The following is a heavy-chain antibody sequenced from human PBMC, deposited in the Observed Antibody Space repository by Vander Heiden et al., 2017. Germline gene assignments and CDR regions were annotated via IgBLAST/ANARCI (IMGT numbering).Heavy chain of an antibody. D-gene: IGHD3-16*01. CDR2: ISSSSSNI. CDR3: ARDMMWYYYGLDV. CDR1: GFHLRTHA. J-gene: IGHJ6*02. V-gene: IGHV3-48*02. Sequence: EVQLVASGGGLVQPGGSLRLSCAASGFHLRTHALNWVRQAQGKGLEWVSYISSSSSNIQYADSVKGRFNISRDNAKNSLYLQMNSLRDEDTAVYFCARDMMWYYYGLDVWGQGTTVTVS.